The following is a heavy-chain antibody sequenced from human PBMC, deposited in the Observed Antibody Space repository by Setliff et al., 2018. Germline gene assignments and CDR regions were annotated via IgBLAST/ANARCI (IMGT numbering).Heavy chain of an antibody. Sequence: PGESLKISCKGSGYSFTSYWIGWVRQMPGKGLEWRGIIYPGDSDTRYSPSFQGQVTISADKSVSTAYLQWSSLKASDTAMYYCARQFCSSTSCYDWFDPWGQGTLVTVSS. D-gene: IGHD2-2*01. J-gene: IGHJ5*02. V-gene: IGHV5-51*01. CDR1: GYSFTSYW. CDR2: IYPGDSDT. CDR3: ARQFCSSTSCYDWFDP.